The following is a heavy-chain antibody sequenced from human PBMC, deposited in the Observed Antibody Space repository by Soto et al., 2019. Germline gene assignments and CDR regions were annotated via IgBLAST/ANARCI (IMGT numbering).Heavy chain of an antibody. CDR3: ARDLDSSDSWPFDY. CDR2: ISSSSSYI. V-gene: IGHV3-21*01. J-gene: IGHJ4*02. Sequence: GGSLRLSCAASGFTFSSYSMNWVRQAPGKGLEWVSSISSSSSYIYYADSVKGRFTISRDNAKNSRYLQMNSLRAEDTAVYYCARDLDSSDSWPFDYWGQGTLVTVSS. CDR1: GFTFSSYS. D-gene: IGHD6-19*01.